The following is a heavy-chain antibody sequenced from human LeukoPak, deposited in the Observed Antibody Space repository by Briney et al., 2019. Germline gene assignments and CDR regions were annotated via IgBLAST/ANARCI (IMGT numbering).Heavy chain of an antibody. CDR2: ISGSGGST. CDR3: AKSYRGYSRDPCDY. V-gene: IGHV3-23*01. CDR1: GFTFTSYA. D-gene: IGHD6-13*01. J-gene: IGHJ4*02. Sequence: GGSLRLSCAASGFTFTSYAMSWVRQAPGKGLEWVSAISGSGGSTYYADSVKGRLTISRDNSKNTLYLQMNSLRAEDTAVYYCAKSYRGYSRDPCDYWGQGTLVTVSS.